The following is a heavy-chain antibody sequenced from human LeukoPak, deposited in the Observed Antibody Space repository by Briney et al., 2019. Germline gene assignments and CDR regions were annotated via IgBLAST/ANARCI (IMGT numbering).Heavy chain of an antibody. J-gene: IGHJ4*02. D-gene: IGHD3-16*02. CDR3: ARGTRGIYDYIWGSYRYTAIGY. Sequence: GGSLRLSCAASGFTFSSYSMNWVRQAPGKGLEWVSSISSSSSYIYYADSVKGRFTISRDNAKNSLYLQMNSLRAEDTAVYYCARGTRGIYDYIWGSYRYTAIGYWGQGTLVTVSS. CDR1: GFTFSSYS. CDR2: ISSSSSYI. V-gene: IGHV3-21*01.